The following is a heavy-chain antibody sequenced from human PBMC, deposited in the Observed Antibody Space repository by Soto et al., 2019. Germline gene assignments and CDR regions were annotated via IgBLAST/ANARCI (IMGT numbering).Heavy chain of an antibody. CDR2: IYWDDDK. Sequence: QITLKESGPTLVKPTQTLTLTCTFSGFSLSTSGMGVGWIRQPPGKALEWLVLIYWDDDKRYSPSLKNRLTFTKDTSKNQVVLTMTTMDPVDTATYFCVRSSPVDYLDYFDYWGQGTLVTVSS. CDR3: VRSSPVDYLDYFDY. D-gene: IGHD4-17*01. CDR1: GFSLSTSGMG. J-gene: IGHJ4*02. V-gene: IGHV2-5*02.